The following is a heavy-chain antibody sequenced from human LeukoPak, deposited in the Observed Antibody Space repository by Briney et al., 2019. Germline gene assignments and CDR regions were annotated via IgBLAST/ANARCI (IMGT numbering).Heavy chain of an antibody. V-gene: IGHV5-51*01. D-gene: IGHD3-10*01. Sequence: GESLKISCKGSGYSFTNYWIAWVRQMPGKGLEWMGITYPGDSDTRYSPSFQGQVTISADKSITTAYLQWSSLKASDTAMYYCARNRSGSYYFPFDYWGQGTLVTVSS. J-gene: IGHJ4*02. CDR2: TYPGDSDT. CDR3: ARNRSGSYYFPFDY. CDR1: GYSFTNYW.